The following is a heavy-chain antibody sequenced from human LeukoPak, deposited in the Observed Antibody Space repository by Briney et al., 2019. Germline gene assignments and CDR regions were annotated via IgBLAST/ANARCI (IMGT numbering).Heavy chain of an antibody. CDR1: GGSISGSRYY. CDR2: VNDGGSA. CDR3: AREPDA. Sequence: PSETLSLNCSVSGGSISGSRYYWGWIRQPPAKGLEWVATVNDGGSALYNPSLRSRTTISVDTPKNQFSLRLTSVTAADTAVYYCAREPDAWGQGTLVTVSS. V-gene: IGHV4-39*07. J-gene: IGHJ5*02.